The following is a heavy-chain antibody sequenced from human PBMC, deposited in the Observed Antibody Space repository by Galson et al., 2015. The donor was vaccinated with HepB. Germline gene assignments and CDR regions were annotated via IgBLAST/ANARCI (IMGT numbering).Heavy chain of an antibody. V-gene: IGHV6-1*01. CDR2: TYYRSKWYN. D-gene: IGHD6-13*01. J-gene: IGHJ3*02. Sequence: CAISGDSVSSNSAAWNWIRQSPSRGLEWLGRTYYRSKWYNDYAVSVKSRITINPDTSKNQFSLQLNSVTPEDTAVYYCARDRRMIAAAPSGPDAFDIWGQGTMVTVSS. CDR1: GDSVSSNSAA. CDR3: ARDRRMIAAAPSGPDAFDI.